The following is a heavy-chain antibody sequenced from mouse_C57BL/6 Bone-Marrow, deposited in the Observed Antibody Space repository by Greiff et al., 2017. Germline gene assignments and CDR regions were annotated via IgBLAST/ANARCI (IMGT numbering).Heavy chain of an antibody. Sequence: QVHVKQSGAELARPGASVKLSCKASGYTFTSYGISWVKQRTGQGLEWIGEIFPRSGNTYYNEKFKGKATLTAAKSSSTAYMELRSLTSEDSAVYFCAREAYWGQGTLVTVSA. CDR2: IFPRSGNT. CDR1: GYTFTSYG. V-gene: IGHV1-81*01. J-gene: IGHJ3*01. CDR3: AREAY.